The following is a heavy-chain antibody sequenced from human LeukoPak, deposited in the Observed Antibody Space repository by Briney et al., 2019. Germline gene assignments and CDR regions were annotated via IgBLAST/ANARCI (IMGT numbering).Heavy chain of an antibody. CDR2: INPNSGAT. D-gene: IGHD2-2*01. CDR3: ARVKKLMPEFEF. J-gene: IGHJ4*02. CDR1: VYTFIDYY. V-gene: IGHV1-2*02. Sequence: ASVNVSCKSSVYTFIDYYIHWVRQAPGQGLEWMGWINPNSGATKYAQKFQSRVSMTRDPSINTAYMDLTNLRSDDTAIFYCARVKKLMPEFEFWGQGTLVTVSS.